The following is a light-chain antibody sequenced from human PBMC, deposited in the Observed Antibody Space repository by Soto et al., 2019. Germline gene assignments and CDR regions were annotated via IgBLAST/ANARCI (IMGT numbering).Light chain of an antibody. CDR2: EAS. CDR1: QNIGRW. J-gene: IGKJ3*01. V-gene: IGKV1-5*01. CDR3: QQFTSYSSMT. Sequence: DIQMTQSPSTLSASVGDRVTITCRASQNIGRWLAWYQQKPGNPPKLLVYEASSLESGVPSRISGSGSGTDFTLTISSLQPDDSATYYCQQFTSYSSMTFGPGTKVDIK.